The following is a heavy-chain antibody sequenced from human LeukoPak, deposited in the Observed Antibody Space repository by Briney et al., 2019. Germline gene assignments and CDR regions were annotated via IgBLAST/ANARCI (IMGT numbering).Heavy chain of an antibody. V-gene: IGHV1-2*06. J-gene: IGHJ4*02. D-gene: IGHD4-11*01. Sequence: ASVKVSCKASGYTFTNFYIHWVRQAPGQGLEWMGRINPDTGGTNFAQKFQDRVTVTRDTSISTAFLELSSLPSGDAAVYYCVTSFDYSDFYWGQGTLVIVS. CDR2: INPDTGGT. CDR1: GYTFTNFY. CDR3: VTSFDYSDFY.